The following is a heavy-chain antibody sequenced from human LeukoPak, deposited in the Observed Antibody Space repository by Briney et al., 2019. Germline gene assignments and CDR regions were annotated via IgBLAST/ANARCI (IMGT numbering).Heavy chain of an antibody. J-gene: IGHJ5*02. CDR2: IYDSGSS. CDR1: RGSLSSSNYY. CDR3: ARRRLQTSTITEDNWFDL. Sequence: SETLSLTCTISRGSLSSSNYYWGWIRQPPGKGLEWIGYIYDSGSSNYNPSLKSRVTMSVDTSKNQFSLKLSSVTAADTAVYYCARRRLQTSTITEDNWFDLWGQGTLVTVSS. D-gene: IGHD5-24*01. V-gene: IGHV4-61*05.